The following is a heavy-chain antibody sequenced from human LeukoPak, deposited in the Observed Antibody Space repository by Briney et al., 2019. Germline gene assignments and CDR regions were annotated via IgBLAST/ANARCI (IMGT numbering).Heavy chain of an antibody. CDR1: GGSISGYY. D-gene: IGHD2-15*01. Sequence: NASETLSLTCAVYGGSISGYYWSWIRQPPGKGLEWIGDINHGGSTNYNPSLKSRVTISVDTSKNQFSLKLGSVTAADTAVYYCSRGQKVVVVAATGAFDIWGQGTMVTVSS. CDR3: SRGQKVVVVAATGAFDI. J-gene: IGHJ3*02. V-gene: IGHV4-34*01. CDR2: INHGGST.